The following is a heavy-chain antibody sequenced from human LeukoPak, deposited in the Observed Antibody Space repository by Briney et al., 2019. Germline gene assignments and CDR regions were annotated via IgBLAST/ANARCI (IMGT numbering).Heavy chain of an antibody. Sequence: PSETLSLTCAVYGGSFSGYYWSWIRQPPGKGLEWIGEINHSGSTNYNPSLKSRVTISVDTSKNQFSLKLSSVIAADTAVYYCARGRNYDFWSGLLGAFDYWGQGTLVTVSS. V-gene: IGHV4-34*01. CDR1: GGSFSGYY. D-gene: IGHD3-3*01. J-gene: IGHJ4*02. CDR3: ARGRNYDFWSGLLGAFDY. CDR2: INHSGST.